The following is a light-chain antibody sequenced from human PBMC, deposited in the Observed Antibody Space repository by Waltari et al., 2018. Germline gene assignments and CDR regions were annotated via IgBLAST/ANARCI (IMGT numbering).Light chain of an antibody. CDR1: QSVLHSSKNTNN. J-gene: IGKJ1*01. V-gene: IGKV4-1*01. Sequence: DIVMTQSPDSLAVSLGERASINRQYSQSVLHSSKNTNNLGWYQQKPGQPPELLIYWASTRRSTVPDRFSGSGSGTDFTLTISSLQAEDVAVYYCLQYYSTPRTFGQGTKVEL. CDR3: LQYYSTPRT. CDR2: WAS.